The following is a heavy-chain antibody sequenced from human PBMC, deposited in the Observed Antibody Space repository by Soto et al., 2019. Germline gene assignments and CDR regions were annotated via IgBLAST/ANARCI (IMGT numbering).Heavy chain of an antibody. J-gene: IGHJ4*02. CDR2: VSHDGSNK. V-gene: IGHV3-30-3*01. CDR3: ARVSIAVAGIAYYFDY. D-gene: IGHD6-19*01. Sequence: QVQLVESGGGMVQPGRSLRLSCAASGFSFSSCAMHWVRQAPGKGLEWVAVVSHDGSNKYYADSVKGRATISRDNSINTVYLQMNSLRAEDTAVYYCARVSIAVAGIAYYFDYWGQGTLVTVSS. CDR1: GFSFSSCA.